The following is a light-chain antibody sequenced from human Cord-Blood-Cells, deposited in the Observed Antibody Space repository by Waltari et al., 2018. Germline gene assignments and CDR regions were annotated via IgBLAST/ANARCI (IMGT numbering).Light chain of an antibody. CDR1: QSISSW. Sequence: DIQMTQSPSTLSASVGDRVTITCRASQSISSWFAWYQQKPGKAPKLLIYKASSLESGGPSRFSGSGSGTEFTLTISSLQPYDFATYYCQQYNSYPLTFGGGTKVEIK. CDR3: QQYNSYPLT. J-gene: IGKJ4*01. V-gene: IGKV1-5*03. CDR2: KAS.